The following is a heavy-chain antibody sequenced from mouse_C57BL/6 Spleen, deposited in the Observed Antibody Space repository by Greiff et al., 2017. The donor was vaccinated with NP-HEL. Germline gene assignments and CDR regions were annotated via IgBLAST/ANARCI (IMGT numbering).Heavy chain of an antibody. CDR2: ISSGSSTI. CDR1: GFTFSDYG. Sequence: EVKLMESGGGLVKPGGSLKLSCAASGFTFSDYGMHWVRQAPEKGLEWVAYISSGSSTIYYADTVKGRFTISRDNAKNTLFLQMTSLRSEDTAMYYCATDMITTRAYYAMDYWGQGTSVTVSS. CDR3: ATDMITTRAYYAMDY. J-gene: IGHJ4*01. D-gene: IGHD2-4*01. V-gene: IGHV5-17*01.